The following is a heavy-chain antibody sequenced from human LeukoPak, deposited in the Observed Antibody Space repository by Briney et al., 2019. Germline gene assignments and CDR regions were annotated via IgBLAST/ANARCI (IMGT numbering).Heavy chain of an antibody. D-gene: IGHD3-3*01. CDR1: GGSFSGYY. J-gene: IGHJ6*03. Sequence: SETLSLTCAVYGGSFSGYYWSWIRQPPGKGLEWIGEINHSGSTNYNPSLKSRVTISVDTSKNQFSLKLSSVTAADTAVYYCARVYYDFWSGYYYYYMDVWGKGTTVTVPS. CDR3: ARVYYDFWSGYYYYYMDV. CDR2: INHSGST. V-gene: IGHV4-34*01.